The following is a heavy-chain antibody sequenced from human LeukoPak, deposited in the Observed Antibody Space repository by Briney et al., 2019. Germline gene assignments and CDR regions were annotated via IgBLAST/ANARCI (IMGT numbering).Heavy chain of an antibody. CDR2: ISGNNDNP. D-gene: IGHD2-2*01. V-gene: IGHV1-18*01. J-gene: IGHJ4*02. CDR3: ARDGTSTDDY. CDR1: GYTFSNFG. Sequence: ASVKVSCKASGYTFSNFGISWVRQAPGQGLEWMGWISGNNDNPNYGQKFQGRFTVTTDSPTNTAYMELRNLRSDDTAVYYCARDGTSTDDYWGQGTLVTVSS.